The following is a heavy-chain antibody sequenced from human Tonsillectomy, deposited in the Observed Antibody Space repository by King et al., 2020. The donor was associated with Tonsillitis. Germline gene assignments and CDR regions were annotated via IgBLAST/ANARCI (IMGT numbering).Heavy chain of an antibody. CDR1: GYSFTSNW. CDR3: ARGYCSGGSCYSGYYYYYYMDV. Sequence: VQLVESGAEVKKPGESLRISCKGSGYSFTSNWITWVRQMPGKGLEWMGRIDPSDSYTNYSPSFQGNVTIPADKSISTAYLQWSSLKASDTAMYYCARGYCSGGSCYSGYYYYYYMDVWGKGTTXTVXS. V-gene: IGHV5-10-1*03. CDR2: IDPSDSYT. J-gene: IGHJ6*03. D-gene: IGHD2-15*01.